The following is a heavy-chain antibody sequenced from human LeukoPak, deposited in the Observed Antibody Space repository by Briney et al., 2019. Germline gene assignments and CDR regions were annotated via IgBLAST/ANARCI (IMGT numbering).Heavy chain of an antibody. D-gene: IGHD3-22*01. Sequence: SETLSLTCTVSGGSISSYYWSWIRQPPGKGLEWIGYIYYNGSTNYNPSLKSRVTISVDTSKNQFSLKLSSVTAADTAVYYCARGADNDAFDIWGQGTMVTVSS. J-gene: IGHJ3*02. CDR1: GGSISSYY. V-gene: IGHV4-59*01. CDR3: ARGADNDAFDI. CDR2: IYYNGST.